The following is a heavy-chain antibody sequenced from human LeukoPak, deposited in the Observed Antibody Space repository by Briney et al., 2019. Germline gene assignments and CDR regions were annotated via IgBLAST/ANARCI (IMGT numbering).Heavy chain of an antibody. CDR1: GVSIRSYY. Sequence: SSETLSLTCTVSGVSIRSYYWSWIRQPPGKGLEWIGYIYYSGSTNYNPSLKSRVTISVDTSKNQFSLKLSSVTAADTAVYYCARDRTTGEWFSSYYYYGMDVWGQGTTVTVSS. CDR3: ARDRTTGEWFSSYYYYGMDV. D-gene: IGHD3-3*01. V-gene: IGHV4-59*01. J-gene: IGHJ6*02. CDR2: IYYSGST.